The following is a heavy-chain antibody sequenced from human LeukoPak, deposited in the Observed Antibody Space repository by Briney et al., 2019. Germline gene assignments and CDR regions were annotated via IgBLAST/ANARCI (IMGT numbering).Heavy chain of an antibody. J-gene: IGHJ4*02. Sequence: GGSLRLSCAASGFTFSSYAMSWVRQAPGKGLEWFSGISGSGGSTYYADAVKGRFTISRDNSKNTLYLQMNSLRAEDTAVYYCAKVARSTLLYYFDYWGQGTLVTVSS. V-gene: IGHV3-23*01. CDR1: GFTFSSYA. CDR2: ISGSGGST. CDR3: AKVARSTLLYYFDY.